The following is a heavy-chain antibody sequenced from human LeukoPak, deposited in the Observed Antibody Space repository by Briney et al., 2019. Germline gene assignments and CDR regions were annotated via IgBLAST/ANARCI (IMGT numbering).Heavy chain of an antibody. CDR1: GYTFTSYG. D-gene: IGHD3-10*01. CDR2: ISAYNGNT. Sequence: ASVKVSCKASGYTFTSYGISWVRQAPGQGLEWMGWISAYNGNTNYAQKLQGRVTMTTDTSTSTAYMELRSLRSDDTAVYYCAREYAAYYYGSGSYDPWGQGTLVTVSS. J-gene: IGHJ5*02. V-gene: IGHV1-18*01. CDR3: AREYAAYYYGSGSYDP.